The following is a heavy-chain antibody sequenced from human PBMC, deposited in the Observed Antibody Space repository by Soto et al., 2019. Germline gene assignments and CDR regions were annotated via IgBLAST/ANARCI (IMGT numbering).Heavy chain of an antibody. V-gene: IGHV1-18*01. J-gene: IGHJ5*02. CDR3: ARDDEFWSGYLLP. Sequence: QVLLVQSGAEVRKPGASVKLSCQGSGFTFSSFGFSWVRQAPGQGLEWMGWINAFNGKTNVAKRFQGRVTMTTDTSTSTAYMDLRSLRSDDTAMYYCARDDEFWSGYLLPWGQGTLVTVSS. CDR1: GFTFSSFG. CDR2: INAFNGKT. D-gene: IGHD3-3*01.